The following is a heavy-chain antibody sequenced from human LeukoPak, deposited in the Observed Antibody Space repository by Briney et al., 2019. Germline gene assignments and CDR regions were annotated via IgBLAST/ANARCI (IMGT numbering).Heavy chain of an antibody. CDR2: IYYSGST. CDR1: GGSISSGGYY. D-gene: IGHD3-10*01. V-gene: IGHV4-31*03. J-gene: IGHJ6*04. CDR3: ARDEYYGPYGMDV. Sequence: SETLSLTCTVSGGSISSGGYYWSWNRQHPGKGLEWIGYIYYSGSTYYNPSLKSRVTISVDTSKNQFSLKLSSVTAADTAVYYCARDEYYGPYGMDVWGKGTTVTVSS.